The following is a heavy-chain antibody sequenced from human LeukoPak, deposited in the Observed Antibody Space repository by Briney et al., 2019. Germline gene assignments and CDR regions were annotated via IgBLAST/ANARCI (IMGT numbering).Heavy chain of an antibody. J-gene: IGHJ6*03. CDR2: ISWNSVSI. Sequence: PGGSLRLSCAASGFTFDDYAMHWVRQAPGKGLEWVSGISWNSVSIGYADSVKGRFTISRDNVKNSLYLQMNSLRAEDMAFYYCARGGSYHYMDVWGKGTTVTVSS. CDR3: ARGGSYHYMDV. CDR1: GFTFDDYA. V-gene: IGHV3-9*03. D-gene: IGHD2-15*01.